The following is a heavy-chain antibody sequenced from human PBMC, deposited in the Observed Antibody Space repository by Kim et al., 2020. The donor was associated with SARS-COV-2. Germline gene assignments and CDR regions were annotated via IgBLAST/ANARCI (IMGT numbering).Heavy chain of an antibody. V-gene: IGHV3-23*01. D-gene: IGHD4-17*01. CDR3: AKDLWNGDDYYYYYGMDV. Sequence: GGSLRLSCAASGFTFSSYAMSWVRQAPGKGLEWVSVISGSGGSTYNADSVKGRFTISRDNSKNTLYLQMNSLRAEDTAVYYCAKDLWNGDDYYYYYGMDVWGQGTTVTVS. CDR2: ISGSGGST. J-gene: IGHJ6*02. CDR1: GFTFSSYA.